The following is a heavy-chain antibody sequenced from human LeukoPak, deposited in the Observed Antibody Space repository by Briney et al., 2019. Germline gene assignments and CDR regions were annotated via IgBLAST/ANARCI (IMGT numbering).Heavy chain of an antibody. CDR3: ARVRDYVWGSYRYYFDY. V-gene: IGHV1-18*01. CDR1: GYTFISYG. Sequence: GASVKVSCKASGYTFISYGISWVRQAPGQGLEWMGWISTYNGNTDYAQKLHGRVTMTTDTSTSTAYMELRSLRSDDTAVYYCARVRDYVWGSYRYYFDYWGQGTLVTVSS. D-gene: IGHD3-16*02. J-gene: IGHJ4*02. CDR2: ISTYNGNT.